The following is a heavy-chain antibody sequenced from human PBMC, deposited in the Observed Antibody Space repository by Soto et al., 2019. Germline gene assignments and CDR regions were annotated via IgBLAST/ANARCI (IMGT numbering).Heavy chain of an antibody. Sequence: SETLSLTCTVSGGSISSGDYYWSWIRQPPGKGLEWIGYIYYSGSTYYNPSLKSRVTISVDTSKNQFSLKLSSVTAADTAVYYCARAKEKRFYYDSSGYKPAYWYFDLWGRGTLVTVSS. V-gene: IGHV4-30-4*01. CDR2: IYYSGST. D-gene: IGHD3-22*01. CDR1: GGSISSGDYY. J-gene: IGHJ2*01. CDR3: ARAKEKRFYYDSSGYKPAYWYFDL.